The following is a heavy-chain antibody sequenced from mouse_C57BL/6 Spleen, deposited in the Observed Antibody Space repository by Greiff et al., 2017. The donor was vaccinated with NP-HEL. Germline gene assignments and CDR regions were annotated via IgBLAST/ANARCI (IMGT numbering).Heavy chain of an antibody. CDR3: TRAWGYSNFYFDY. Sequence: EVKLMESGEGLVKPGGSLKLSCAASGFTFSSYAMSWVRQTPEKRLEWVAYISSGGDYIYYADTVKGRFTISRDNARNTLYLQMSSLKSEDTAMYYCTRAWGYSNFYFDYWGQGTTLTVSS. CDR2: ISSGGDYI. CDR1: GFTFSSYA. J-gene: IGHJ2*01. V-gene: IGHV5-9-1*02. D-gene: IGHD2-5*01.